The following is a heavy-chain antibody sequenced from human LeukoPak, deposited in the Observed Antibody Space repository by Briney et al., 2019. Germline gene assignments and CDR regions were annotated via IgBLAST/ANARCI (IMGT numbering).Heavy chain of an antibody. Sequence: KTSETLSLTCSGSNYSISNSLYWGWLRQPPGKGLEWIGSIYRSGSTFYNPSLKSRVTISLDTSKNQPSLKLSSVTAADTAVYFCARGTYGYYMDVWGKGTTVTVSS. V-gene: IGHV4-38-2*02. D-gene: IGHD4-17*01. CDR2: IYRSGST. J-gene: IGHJ6*03. CDR3: ARGTYGYYMDV. CDR1: NYSISNSLY.